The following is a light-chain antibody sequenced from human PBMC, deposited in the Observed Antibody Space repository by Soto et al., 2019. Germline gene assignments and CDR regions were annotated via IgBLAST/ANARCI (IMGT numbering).Light chain of an antibody. Sequence: DIQMTQSPSTLSATVGDRVTITCRASQSISSYLNWYHQKPGRAPKLLIYAASSLQSGVPSRFSGSGSGTDFILTISSLQPEDFATYYCQQSYSTPRDFGQGTRLDIK. CDR3: QQSYSTPRD. CDR1: QSISSY. J-gene: IGKJ5*01. V-gene: IGKV1-39*01. CDR2: AAS.